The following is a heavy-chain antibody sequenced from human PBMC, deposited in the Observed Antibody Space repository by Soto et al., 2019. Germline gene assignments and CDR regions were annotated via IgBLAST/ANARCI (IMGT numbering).Heavy chain of an antibody. CDR3: ARXEYYYDSSGNNHGPCDY. V-gene: IGHV1-69*13. CDR1: GGTFSSYA. CDR2: IIPIFGTA. J-gene: IGHJ4*02. D-gene: IGHD3-22*01. Sequence: SVKVSCKASGGTFSSYAISWVRQAPGQGLEWMGGIIPIFGTANYAQKFQGRVTITADESTSTAYMELSSLRSEDTAVYYCARXEYYYDSSGNNHGPCDYWGQGTLVTVSS.